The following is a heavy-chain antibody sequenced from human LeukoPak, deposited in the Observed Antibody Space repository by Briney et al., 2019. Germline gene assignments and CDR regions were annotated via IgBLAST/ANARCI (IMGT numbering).Heavy chain of an antibody. CDR3: ARDVIVVVPAAILYYYMDV. V-gene: IGHV4-61*02. D-gene: IGHD2-2*01. J-gene: IGHJ6*03. CDR2: IYSSGST. CDR1: GGSISSETYY. Sequence: PSETLSLTCTVSGGSISSETYYWTWVRQPAGKGLEWIGRIYSSGSTSYNPSLKSRVTISVDTSKNQFSLELNSVTASDTAVYYCARDVIVVVPAAILYYYMDVWGKGATVTVSS.